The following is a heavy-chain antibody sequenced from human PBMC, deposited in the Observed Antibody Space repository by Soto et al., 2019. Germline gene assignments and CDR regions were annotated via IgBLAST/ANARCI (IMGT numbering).Heavy chain of an antibody. Sequence: SETLSLTCTVSGGYISSGGYYLSWIRQPPGKGLEWIGYSYHTGITKYNPALRSRVTISVDTSKNQFSLNLKSVTAADTAVYYCARDRGTDDSWGQGTLVTVSS. CDR1: GGYISSGGYY. CDR3: ARDRGTDDS. J-gene: IGHJ4*02. CDR2: SYHTGIT. V-gene: IGHV4-61*08.